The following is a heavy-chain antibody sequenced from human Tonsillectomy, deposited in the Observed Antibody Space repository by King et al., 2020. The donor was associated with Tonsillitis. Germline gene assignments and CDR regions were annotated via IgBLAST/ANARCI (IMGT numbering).Heavy chain of an antibody. V-gene: IGHV4-39*01. CDR1: GGSISSSDHY. Sequence: QLQESGPGVVKPSETLSLTCTVSGGSISSSDHYWAWFRQPPGKGLEWIGDMYSSGTIFYNPSLKSRVTISGGTSENRFSLKLSSVTAADTAVYFCARYVSGSFDYWGQGALVTVSS. J-gene: IGHJ4*02. CDR2: MYSSGTI. D-gene: IGHD1-26*01. CDR3: ARYVSGSFDY.